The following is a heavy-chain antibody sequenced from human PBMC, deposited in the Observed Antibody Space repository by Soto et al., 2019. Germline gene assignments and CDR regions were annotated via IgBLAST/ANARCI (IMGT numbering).Heavy chain of an antibody. CDR3: VRGRSIEVYYYSYYMDV. D-gene: IGHD2-2*01. V-gene: IGHV4-31*03. CDR2: IYYSGRT. CDR1: GGSIGSGGYY. Sequence: SETLSLTCTVSGGSIGSGGYYWSWIRQHPGKGLEWIGYIYYSGRTSYNPSLKSRVIISVDASKNQCSLKLRSVTAADTAVYYCVRGRSIEVYYYSYYMDVWGKGTTVTVSS. J-gene: IGHJ6*03.